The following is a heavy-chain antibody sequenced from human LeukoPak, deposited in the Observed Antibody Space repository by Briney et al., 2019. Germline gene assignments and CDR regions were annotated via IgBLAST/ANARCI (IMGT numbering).Heavy chain of an antibody. V-gene: IGHV3-21*01. D-gene: IGHD3-9*01. CDR3: ARAFHRRPNRKYYDILTGYYRLLDWGYFDY. CDR2: ISSSSSYI. CDR1: GLTFSSYS. J-gene: IGHJ4*02. Sequence: KPGGSLRLSCAASGLTFSSYSMNWVRQAPGKGLEWVSSISSSSSYIYYADSVKGRFTISRDNAKNSLYLQMNSLRAEDTAVYYCARAFHRRPNRKYYDILTGYYRLLDWGYFDYWGQGTLVTVSS.